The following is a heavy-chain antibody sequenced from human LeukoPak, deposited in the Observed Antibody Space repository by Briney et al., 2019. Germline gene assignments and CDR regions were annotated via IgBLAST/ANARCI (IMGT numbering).Heavy chain of an antibody. CDR2: INPNSGGT. D-gene: IGHD2-15*01. Sequence: ASVKVSCKASGYTFTGYYMHWVRQAPGQGLEWMGWINPNSGGTNYAQKSQGRVTMTRDTSISTAYMELSRLRSDDTAVYYCAKAPFCSGGSCYKTFDYWGQGTLVTVSS. J-gene: IGHJ4*02. CDR3: AKAPFCSGGSCYKTFDY. V-gene: IGHV1-2*02. CDR1: GYTFTGYY.